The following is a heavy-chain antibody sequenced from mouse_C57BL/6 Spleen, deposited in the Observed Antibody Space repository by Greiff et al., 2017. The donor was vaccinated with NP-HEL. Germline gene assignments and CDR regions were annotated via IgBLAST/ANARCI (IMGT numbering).Heavy chain of an antibody. CDR1: GFTFSDYG. J-gene: IGHJ1*03. Sequence: EVHLVESGGGLVKPGGSLKLSCAASGFTFSDYGMHWVRQAPEKGLEWVAYISSGSSTIYYADTVKGRFTISRDNAKNTLFLQMTSLRSEDTAMYYCARPYYYDRDFGGWGTGTTVTVAS. CDR3: ARPYYYDRDFGG. CDR2: ISSGSSTI. D-gene: IGHD1-1*01. V-gene: IGHV5-17*01.